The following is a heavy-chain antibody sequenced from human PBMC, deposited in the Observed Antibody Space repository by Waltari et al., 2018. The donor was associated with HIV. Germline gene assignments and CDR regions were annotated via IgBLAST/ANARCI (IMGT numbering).Heavy chain of an antibody. CDR3: AKDIDSGRGYSYGYHDY. J-gene: IGHJ4*02. V-gene: IGHV3-9*01. CDR2: ISWNSGRI. CDR1: GSTFMILP. Sequence: EVQLVESGGGLVQPGKSLRLSCEALGSTFMILPLHGVRQPQGKGLEWVSGISWNSGRIGYADSVKGRFTISRDNAKNSLYLQMNSLRAEDTALYYCAKDIDSGRGYSYGYHDYWGQGTLVTVSS. D-gene: IGHD5-18*01.